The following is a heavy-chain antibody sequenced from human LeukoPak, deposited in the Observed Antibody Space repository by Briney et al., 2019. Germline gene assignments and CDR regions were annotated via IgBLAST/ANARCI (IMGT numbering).Heavy chain of an antibody. CDR3: ARDVSGYTGDGFDP. CDR2: TSSSSSSI. CDR1: GFTFSSYS. D-gene: IGHD6-13*01. Sequence: GGSLRLSCAASGFTFSSYSMNWVRQAPGKGLEWVSYTSSSSSSIYYADSVKGRFTISRDNAKNSLYLQMNSLRDEDTAVYYCARDVSGYTGDGFDPWGQGTLVTVSS. J-gene: IGHJ5*02. V-gene: IGHV3-48*02.